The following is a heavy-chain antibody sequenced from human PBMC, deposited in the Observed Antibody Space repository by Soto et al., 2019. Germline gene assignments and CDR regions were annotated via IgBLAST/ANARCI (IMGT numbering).Heavy chain of an antibody. CDR3: ARMYRGTSMDV. Sequence: QVQLQESGPGLVKPSQTLSLTCTVSGGSISSGGYYWSWIRQHPGKGLEWIGYIYYSGRTYYNPSLKSRVTISVDTSKNQFTLKLSSVTGADTAVYYCARMYRGTSMDVWGQGTRVTVSS. CDR2: IYYSGRT. J-gene: IGHJ6*02. D-gene: IGHD3-10*01. V-gene: IGHV4-31*03. CDR1: GGSISSGGYY.